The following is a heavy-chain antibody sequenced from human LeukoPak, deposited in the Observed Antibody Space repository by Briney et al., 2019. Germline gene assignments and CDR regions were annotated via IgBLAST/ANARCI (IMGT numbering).Heavy chain of an antibody. D-gene: IGHD2-2*01. CDR2: IYYSGST. J-gene: IGHJ4*02. V-gene: IGHV4-39*07. CDR3: ARVGQLDY. Sequence: WFRQPPGKGLEWIGSIYYSGSTCYNPSLKSRVTISVDTSKNQFSLKLSSVTAADTAVYYCARVGQLDYWGQGTLVTVSS.